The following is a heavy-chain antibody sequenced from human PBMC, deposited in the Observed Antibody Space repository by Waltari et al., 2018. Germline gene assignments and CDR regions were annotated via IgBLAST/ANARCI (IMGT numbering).Heavy chain of an antibody. Sequence: EVQLVESGGGLVQPGGSLRLSCAALGFPLSNFEITGVRQAPGKGLEWVSYISSSGGTMFYAESVRGRFTISRDNAKNSLYLQMNTMRAEDTAVYYCARDLPAADIDYWGQGTLVTVSS. J-gene: IGHJ4*02. CDR3: ARDLPAADIDY. D-gene: IGHD2-2*01. V-gene: IGHV3-48*03. CDR2: ISSSGGTM. CDR1: GFPLSNFE.